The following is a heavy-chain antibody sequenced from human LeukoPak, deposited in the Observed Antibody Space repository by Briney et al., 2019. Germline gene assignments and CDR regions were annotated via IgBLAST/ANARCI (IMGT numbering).Heavy chain of an antibody. CDR1: GFTFSSHV. Sequence: GGSLRLSRAASGFTFSSHVMTWVRQAPGKGLEWVSAISGSGGSTYYGDSVNGRFTISRDNSKNTLYLEMNTLRADDTAVYYCAREGDRGVLVADYFDYWGQGTLVTVSS. CDR2: ISGSGGST. D-gene: IGHD3-10*01. V-gene: IGHV3-23*01. CDR3: AREGDRGVLVADYFDY. J-gene: IGHJ4*02.